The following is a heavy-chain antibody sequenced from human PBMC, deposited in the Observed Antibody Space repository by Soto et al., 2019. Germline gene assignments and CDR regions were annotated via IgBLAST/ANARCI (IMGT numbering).Heavy chain of an antibody. J-gene: IGHJ3*02. CDR1: GGSVNSGNYY. CDR2: MSHSGGT. CDR3: ARVERGTATTVVDAFDI. Sequence: QVQLQQWGAGLLKPSETLSLTCAAFGGSVNSGNYYWSWIRQPPGQGLEWIGEMSHSGGTHFNPSLKSRVTISVDTSKSPFSLKMSSVTAADTALYYCARVERGTATTVVDAFDIWGPGTMVTVSS. V-gene: IGHV4-34*01. D-gene: IGHD1-1*01.